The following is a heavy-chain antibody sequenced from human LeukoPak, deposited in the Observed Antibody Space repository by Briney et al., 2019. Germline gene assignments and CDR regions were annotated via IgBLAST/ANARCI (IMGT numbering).Heavy chain of an antibody. V-gene: IGHV3-21*01. CDR2: ISSSSSYI. J-gene: IGHJ4*02. D-gene: IGHD5-18*01. CDR1: GFTFSSYS. CDR3: ARDERGYSYGRLGY. Sequence: GGSLRLSCAASGFTFSSYSMNWVRQAPGKGLEWVSSISSSSSYIYYADSVKGRFTISRDNAKNSLYLQMNSLRAEDTAAYYCARDERGYSYGRLGYWGQGTLVTVFS.